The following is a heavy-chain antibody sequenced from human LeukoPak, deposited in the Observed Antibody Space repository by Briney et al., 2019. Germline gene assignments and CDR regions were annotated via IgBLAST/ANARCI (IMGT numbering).Heavy chain of an antibody. Sequence: SETLSLTCTVSGGSISSGSYYWSWIRQPAGKGLEWIGRIYTSGSTNYNPSLKSRVTMSVETSKNQFSLKLSSVTAADTAVYYCARDGGYSYGFDYWGQGTLVTVSS. CDR3: ARDGGYSYGFDY. V-gene: IGHV4-61*02. J-gene: IGHJ4*02. CDR1: GGSISSGSYY. CDR2: IYTSGST. D-gene: IGHD5-18*01.